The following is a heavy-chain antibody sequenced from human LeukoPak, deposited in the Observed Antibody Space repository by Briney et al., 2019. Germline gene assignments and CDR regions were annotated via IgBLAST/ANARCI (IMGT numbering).Heavy chain of an antibody. CDR2: ISGSSGII. Sequence: GGSLRLSCAASGFTFNTYTMNWVRQAPGKGLEWVSYISGSSGIIDYADSVRGRFTISRDNAKNSVSLQMNSLRVEDTAMYYCARYTVVSSPGAFDLWGQGTMVTVSS. D-gene: IGHD2-21*01. J-gene: IGHJ3*01. CDR1: GFTFNTYT. V-gene: IGHV3-48*04. CDR3: ARYTVVSSPGAFDL.